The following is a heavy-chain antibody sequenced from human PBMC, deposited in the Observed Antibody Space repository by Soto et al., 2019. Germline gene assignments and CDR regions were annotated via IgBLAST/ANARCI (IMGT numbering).Heavy chain of an antibody. CDR1: GGSFSGYY. CDR3: ARVPQYCSSTSCYPYYFDY. V-gene: IGHV4-34*01. CDR2: INHSGST. D-gene: IGHD2-2*01. Sequence: KPSETLSLTCAVYGGSFSGYYWSWIRQPPGKGLEWIGEINHSGSTNYNPSLKSRVTISVDTSKNQFSLKLSSVTAADTAVYYCARVPQYCSSTSCYPYYFDYWGQGTLVTVSS. J-gene: IGHJ4*02.